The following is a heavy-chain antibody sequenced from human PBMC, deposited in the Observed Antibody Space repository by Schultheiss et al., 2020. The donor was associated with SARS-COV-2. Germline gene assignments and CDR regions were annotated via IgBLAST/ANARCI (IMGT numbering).Heavy chain of an antibody. CDR1: GYVFMNFG. Sequence: ASVKVSCKASGYVFMNFGITWVRLAPGQGLEWMGWISPHNGNTKYAQELQGRVTMTTDTSTSTAYMELRSLRSDDTAVYYCARNGAARDSSGHYYGYWGPGTLVTVSS. V-gene: IGHV1-18*01. J-gene: IGHJ4*02. CDR2: ISPHNGNT. D-gene: IGHD3-22*01. CDR3: ARNGAARDSSGHYYGY.